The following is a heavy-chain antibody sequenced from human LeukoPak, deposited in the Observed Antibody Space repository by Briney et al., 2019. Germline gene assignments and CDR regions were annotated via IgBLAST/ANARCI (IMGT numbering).Heavy chain of an antibody. CDR2: ISGSGAST. J-gene: IGHJ4*02. D-gene: IGHD3-22*01. V-gene: IGHV3-23*01. CDR3: AKHYDSSGYYPFDY. Sequence: GGSLRLSCAASGFIFNNYAMSWVRQAPGKGLEWVSAISGSGASTYYADSVKGRFTISRDNSKNTLHLQMNSLRVEDAAVYYCAKHYDSSGYYPFDYWGQGTLVTVSS. CDR1: GFIFNNYA.